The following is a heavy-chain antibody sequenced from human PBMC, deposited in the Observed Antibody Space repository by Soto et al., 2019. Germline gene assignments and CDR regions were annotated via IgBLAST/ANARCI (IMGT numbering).Heavy chain of an antibody. V-gene: IGHV1-69*02. Sequence: QVQLVQSGAEVRKPGSSVKVSCKASGLTFSSESVSWVRQAPGQGLEWMGRIIPILGIPNVAQTFQGRLTITADKSSDTAYMDLTNLRYEDTALYFCATGSTQAWSLDFWGQGTLVSVSS. J-gene: IGHJ4*02. CDR3: ATGSTQAWSLDF. CDR1: GLTFSSES. D-gene: IGHD2-8*01. CDR2: IIPILGIP.